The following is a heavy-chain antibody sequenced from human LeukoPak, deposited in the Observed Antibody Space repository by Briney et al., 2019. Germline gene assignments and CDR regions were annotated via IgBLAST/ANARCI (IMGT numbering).Heavy chain of an antibody. CDR2: FSFNGEST. CDR3: ARDKGTSYLSSFDY. V-gene: IGHV3-23*01. D-gene: IGHD6-6*01. Sequence: GGSLRLSCAASGFTFSSYAMTWVRQAPGKGLEWVSSFSFNGESTYYADSAKGRFTISRDNSKNTLYLQMNSLRAADTAVYYCARDKGTSYLSSFDYWGQGTLVTVSS. CDR1: GFTFSSYA. J-gene: IGHJ4*02.